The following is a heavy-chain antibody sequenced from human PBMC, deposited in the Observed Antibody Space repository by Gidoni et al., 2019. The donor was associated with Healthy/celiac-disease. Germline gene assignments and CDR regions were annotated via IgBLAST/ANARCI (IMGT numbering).Heavy chain of an antibody. CDR3: ARDESSWYSYYYYGMDV. CDR2: INPNSGGT. V-gene: IGHV1-2*02. Sequence: QVQLVQSGAEVKKPGDSVKVSCKASGYTFTGYYMHWVRQAPGQGLEWMGWINPNSGGTNYAQKFQGRVTMTRDTSISTAYMELSRLRSDDTAVYYCARDESSWYSYYYYGMDVWGQGTTVTVSS. D-gene: IGHD6-13*01. CDR1: GYTFTGYY. J-gene: IGHJ6*02.